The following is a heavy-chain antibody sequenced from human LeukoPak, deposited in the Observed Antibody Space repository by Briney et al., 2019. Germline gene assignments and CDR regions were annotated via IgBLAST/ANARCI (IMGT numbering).Heavy chain of an antibody. CDR3: ATYGGSRRRDWYFDL. D-gene: IGHD4-23*01. CDR1: GFIFSSYG. J-gene: IGHJ2*01. Sequence: GGSLRLSCAASGFIFSSYGMHWVRQAPGKGLEWVAVIWYDGSNKFYADSVKGRFTISGDNSKNTLYLQMNSLRAEDTAVYYCATYGGSRRRDWYFDLWGRGTLVTVSS. V-gene: IGHV3-33*01. CDR2: IWYDGSNK.